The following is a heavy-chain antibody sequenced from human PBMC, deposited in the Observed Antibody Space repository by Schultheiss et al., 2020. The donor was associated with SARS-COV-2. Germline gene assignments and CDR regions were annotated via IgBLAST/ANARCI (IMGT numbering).Heavy chain of an antibody. CDR2: ISGSGGST. D-gene: IGHD2-2*01. CDR3: AKDAPHCSSTSCFRY. Sequence: GGSLRLSCAASGFTFSSYGMHWVRQAPGKGLVWVSTISGSGGSTYYADSVKGRFTISRDNSKNTLYLQMNSLRAEDTAVYYCAKDAPHCSSTSCFRYWGQGTLVTVSS. J-gene: IGHJ4*02. CDR1: GFTFSSYG. V-gene: IGHV3-23*01.